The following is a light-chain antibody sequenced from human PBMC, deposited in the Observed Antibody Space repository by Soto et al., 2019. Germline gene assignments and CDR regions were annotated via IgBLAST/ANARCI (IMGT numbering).Light chain of an antibody. CDR1: QSVSSRY. CDR3: QHYDDSPPWT. J-gene: IGKJ1*01. CDR2: ATS. Sequence: PGERATLSCRASQSVSSRYLAWYQQKPGQAPRLLIYATSSRATGLPDRFSGSGSGTDFALTISRLEPEDFAVYYCQHYDDSPPWTFGQGTKVQIK. V-gene: IGKV3-20*01.